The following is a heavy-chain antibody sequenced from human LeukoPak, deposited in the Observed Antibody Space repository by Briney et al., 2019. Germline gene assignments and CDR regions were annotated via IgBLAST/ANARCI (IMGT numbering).Heavy chain of an antibody. Sequence: GGSLRLSCAVSGFTFSDHFLDWVRQAPGKGLEWVGRSRNKAKSYTTEYAASVKGRFTISRDESQNSLNLQMNSLKTDDTAVHYCVRVGSVAGSDYLDYWGQGTLVTVSS. CDR3: VRVGSVAGSDYLDY. CDR1: GFTFSDHF. CDR2: SRNKAKSYTT. J-gene: IGHJ4*02. D-gene: IGHD6-19*01. V-gene: IGHV3-72*01.